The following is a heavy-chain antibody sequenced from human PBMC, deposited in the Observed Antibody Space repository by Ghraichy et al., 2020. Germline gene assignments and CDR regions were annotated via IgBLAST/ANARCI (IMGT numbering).Heavy chain of an antibody. CDR1: GASLSGYY. CDR2: VSHRGST. Sequence: SETLSLTCAVSGASLSGYYWTWIRQPPGKGLEWIGEVSHRGSTTYNPSLESRVTFSVETSRNQFSLKLNSVTAADTAVYYCAGHWLAADTIDVWGRGTMVIVSS. J-gene: IGHJ3*01. D-gene: IGHD6-19*01. CDR3: AGHWLAADTIDV. V-gene: IGHV4-34*01.